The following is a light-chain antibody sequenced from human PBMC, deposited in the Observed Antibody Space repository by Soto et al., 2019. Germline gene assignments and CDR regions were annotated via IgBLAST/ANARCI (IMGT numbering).Light chain of an antibody. J-gene: IGKJ1*01. Sequence: DIQMTQSPSTLSGSVGDRVTITCRASQTISSWLAWYQQKPGKAPKLLIYKASILQSGVPSRFSGSGSGTEFTLTISSLQPDDFATYYCHQYNSYSSWTFGQGTKVEIK. CDR1: QTISSW. CDR3: HQYNSYSSWT. CDR2: KAS. V-gene: IGKV1-5*03.